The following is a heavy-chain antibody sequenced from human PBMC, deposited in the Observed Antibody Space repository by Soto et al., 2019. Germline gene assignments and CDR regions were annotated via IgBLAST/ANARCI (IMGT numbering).Heavy chain of an antibody. D-gene: IGHD4-4*01. CDR1: GFTFSDYY. CDR2: ISSSGSII. V-gene: IGHV3-11*01. J-gene: IGHJ4*02. CDR3: ALAGYDSNYYAGTPLSAGHF. Sequence: QVQLVVSGGGLVKPGGSLRISCAASGFTFSDYYISWIRQAPGKGLEWVSYISSSGSIIYYADSVKGRFTISRDNAKNALSLQMNSLRAEDTAVYYCALAGYDSNYYAGTPLSAGHFWGQGTLVTVSS.